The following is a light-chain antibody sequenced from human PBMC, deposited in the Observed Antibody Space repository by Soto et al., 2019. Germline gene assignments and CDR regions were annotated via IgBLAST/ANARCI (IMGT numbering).Light chain of an antibody. V-gene: IGKV1-39*01. CDR2: GAS. CDR1: QTISTD. CDR3: QQSYHTPRT. Sequence: DIQMTQSPSSMSASVGDRVTITCRASQTISTDLNWYQQKPGKAPNLLIHGASTLEPGVPSRFSGSGSGTDCTLTISGVQPDDFETYYCQQSYHTPRTFGQGTKVEV. J-gene: IGKJ1*01.